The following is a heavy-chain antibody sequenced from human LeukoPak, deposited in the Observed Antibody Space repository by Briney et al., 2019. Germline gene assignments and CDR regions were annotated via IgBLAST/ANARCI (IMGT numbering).Heavy chain of an antibody. CDR1: GDTFTGYY. D-gene: IGHD3-9*01. J-gene: IGHJ5*02. Sequence: ASVKVSCKASGDTFTGYYMHWVRQAPGQGLEWMGWINPNSGGTNYAQKFQGRVTMTRDTSISTAYMELSRLRSDDTAVYYCARELGYYDILTGYNWFDPWGQGTLVTVSS. CDR3: ARELGYYDILTGYNWFDP. CDR2: INPNSGGT. V-gene: IGHV1-2*02.